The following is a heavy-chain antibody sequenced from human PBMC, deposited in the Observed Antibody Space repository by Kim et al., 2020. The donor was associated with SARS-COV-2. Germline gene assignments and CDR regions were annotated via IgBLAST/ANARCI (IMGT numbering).Heavy chain of an antibody. CDR1: GGSISSSSYY. V-gene: IGHV4-39*07. CDR3: ARDLLGFEEEQWLVTRPTYYFDY. J-gene: IGHJ4*02. CDR2: IYYSGST. Sequence: SETLSLTCTVSGGSISSSSYYWGWIRQPPGKGLEWIGSIYYSGSTYYNPSLKSRVTISVDTSKNQFSLKLSSVTAADTAVYYCARDLLGFEEEQWLVTRPTYYFDYWGQGTLVTVSS. D-gene: IGHD6-19*01.